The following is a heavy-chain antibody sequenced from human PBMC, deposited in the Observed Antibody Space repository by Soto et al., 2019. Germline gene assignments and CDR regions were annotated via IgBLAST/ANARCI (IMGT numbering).Heavy chain of an antibody. CDR2: INPSGGST. V-gene: IGHV1-46*01. Sequence: ASVKVSCKASGYTFTSYYMHWVRQAPGQGLEWMGIINPSGGSTSYAQKFQGRVTMTRDTSTSTVYMELSSLRSEDTAVYYCARDLLHYDFWSGPNWFDPWGQGTLVTVSS. J-gene: IGHJ5*02. CDR1: GYTFTSYY. CDR3: ARDLLHYDFWSGPNWFDP. D-gene: IGHD3-3*01.